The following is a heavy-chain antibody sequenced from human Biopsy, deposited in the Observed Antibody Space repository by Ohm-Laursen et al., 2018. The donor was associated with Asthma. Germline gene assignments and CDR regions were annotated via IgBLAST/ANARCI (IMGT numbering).Heavy chain of an antibody. CDR3: ARHWDWGSFFDY. D-gene: IGHD7-27*01. J-gene: IGHJ4*02. CDR1: GGSMSSSSYY. V-gene: IGHV4-39*01. Sequence: SDTLSLTCTVSGGSMSSSSYYWGWIRQPPGKGLEWMGSISYTGSPYHNPSLKSRFTISLGTSKNHFSMKLSSVTAADTAVYYCARHWDWGSFFDYWGQGTPVTVSS. CDR2: ISYTGSP.